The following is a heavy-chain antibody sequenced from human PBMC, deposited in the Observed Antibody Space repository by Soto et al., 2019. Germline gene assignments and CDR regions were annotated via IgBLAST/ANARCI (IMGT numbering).Heavy chain of an antibody. CDR2: IIPIFGTA. D-gene: IGHD6-19*01. CDR3: AIDSGVAGNDAFDI. CDR1: GGTFSSYA. Sequence: GASVKVSCKASGGTFSSYAISWVRQAPGQGLEWMGGIIPIFGTANYAQKFQGRVTITADESTSTAYMELSSLRSEDTAVYYCAIDSGVAGNDAFDIWGPGTMVTLSS. V-gene: IGHV1-69*13. J-gene: IGHJ3*02.